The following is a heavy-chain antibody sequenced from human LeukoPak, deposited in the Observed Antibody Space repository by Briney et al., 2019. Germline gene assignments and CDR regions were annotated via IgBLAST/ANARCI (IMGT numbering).Heavy chain of an antibody. J-gene: IGHJ4*02. V-gene: IGHV3-74*01. CDR1: GFTFSSYS. CDR2: INSDGSST. Sequence: PGGSLRLSCAASGFTFSSYSMNWVRQAPGKGLVWVSRINSDGSSTSYADSVKGRFTISRDNAKNSLYLQMNSLRAEDTAVYYCARIYCTNGVCYDYWGQGTLVTVSS. D-gene: IGHD2-8*01. CDR3: ARIYCTNGVCYDY.